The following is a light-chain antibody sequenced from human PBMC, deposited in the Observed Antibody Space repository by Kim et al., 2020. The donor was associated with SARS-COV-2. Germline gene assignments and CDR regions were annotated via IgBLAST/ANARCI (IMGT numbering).Light chain of an antibody. J-gene: IGLJ3*02. CDR2: RDS. CDR1: NIGSKN. Sequence: SYELTQPLSVSVALGQTARITCGGNNIGSKNVHWYQQKPGQAPVLVIYRDSNRPSGIPERFSGSNSGNTATLTISRAQAGDEADYYCQVWDSSTGLFVGG. V-gene: IGLV3-9*01. CDR3: QVWDSSTGL.